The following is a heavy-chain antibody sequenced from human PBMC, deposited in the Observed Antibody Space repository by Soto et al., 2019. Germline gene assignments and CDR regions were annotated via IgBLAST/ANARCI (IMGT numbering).Heavy chain of an antibody. CDR3: ASSELELRSSYYYYYGMDV. D-gene: IGHD1-7*01. CDR1: GGTFSSYA. Sequence: SVKVSCKASGGTFSSYAISWVRQAPGQGLEWMGGIIPIFGTANYAQKFQGRVTITADKSTSTAYMELSSLRSEDTAVYYCASSELELRSSYYYYYGMDVWGQGTTVTVSS. CDR2: IIPIFGTA. J-gene: IGHJ6*02. V-gene: IGHV1-69*06.